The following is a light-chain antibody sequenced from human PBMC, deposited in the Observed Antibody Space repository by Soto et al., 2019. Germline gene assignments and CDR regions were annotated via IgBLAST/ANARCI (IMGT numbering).Light chain of an antibody. CDR2: GNS. CDR3: RSYDSSLSGWV. V-gene: IGLV1-40*01. J-gene: IGLJ3*02. Sequence: QSVLTQPPSVSGAPGQRVTISCTGSSSNIGAGYDVHWYQQLPGTAPKLLISGNSNRTTGVPDRCSGSKSCTSASLAITGLQAEDEADYYCRSYDSSLSGWVFGGGTKLTVL. CDR1: SSNIGAGYD.